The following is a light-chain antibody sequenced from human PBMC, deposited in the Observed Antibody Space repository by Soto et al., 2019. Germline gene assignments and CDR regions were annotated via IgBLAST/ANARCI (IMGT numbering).Light chain of an antibody. V-gene: IGKV3-20*01. CDR3: QQYGSSPYT. J-gene: IGKJ2*01. CDR2: DVS. CDR1: ESLSSRY. Sequence: EIVLTQSPGTLSLSPGERATLSCRASESLSSRYSAWYQQKPGQAPRLLIYDVSSRATGIPDRFSGSGSGTDFTLTISRLEPEDSAVYYCQQYGSSPYTFGQGTKLEIK.